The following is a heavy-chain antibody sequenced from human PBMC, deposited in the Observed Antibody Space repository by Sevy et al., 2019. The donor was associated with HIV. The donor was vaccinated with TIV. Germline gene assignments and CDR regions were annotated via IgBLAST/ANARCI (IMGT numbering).Heavy chain of an antibody. CDR2: ISSSSSTI. Sequence: GGSLRLSCAASGFTFSSYSMNWVRQAPGKGLEWVSYISSSSSTIYHADSVKGRFTISRDNAKNSLYLQMTSLRDEDTAVYYCARLYSNRFDCWGQRTLVTVSS. V-gene: IGHV3-48*02. J-gene: IGHJ4*02. D-gene: IGHD6-13*01. CDR3: ARLYSNRFDC. CDR1: GFTFSSYS.